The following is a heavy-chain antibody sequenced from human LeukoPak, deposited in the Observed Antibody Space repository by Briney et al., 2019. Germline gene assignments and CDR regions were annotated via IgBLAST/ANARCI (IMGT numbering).Heavy chain of an antibody. V-gene: IGHV3-15*01. CDR3: TTDPEQQLVDNNWFDP. Sequence: GGSLRLSCAASGFTFSNAWMRWVRQAPGKGLDWVGRIKSKTDGGTTDYAAPVKGRVTISSDDSKNTLYLQMNSQKTEDTAVDYCTTDPEQQLVDNNWFDPWGQGTLITVSS. D-gene: IGHD6-13*01. J-gene: IGHJ5*02. CDR1: GFTFSNAW. CDR2: IKSKTDGGTT.